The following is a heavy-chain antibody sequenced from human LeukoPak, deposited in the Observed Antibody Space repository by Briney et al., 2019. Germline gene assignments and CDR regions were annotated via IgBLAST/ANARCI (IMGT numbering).Heavy chain of an antibody. CDR2: ISYDGSNK. CDR3: ARDRQQLVQFDY. V-gene: IGHV3-30*03. CDR1: GFTFSSYS. J-gene: IGHJ4*02. Sequence: PGGSLRLSCAASGFTFSSYSMNWVRQAPGKGLEWVAVISYDGSNKYYADSVKGRFTISRDNSKSTLYLQMNSLRAEDTAVYYCARDRQQLVQFDYWGQGTLVTVSS. D-gene: IGHD6-13*01.